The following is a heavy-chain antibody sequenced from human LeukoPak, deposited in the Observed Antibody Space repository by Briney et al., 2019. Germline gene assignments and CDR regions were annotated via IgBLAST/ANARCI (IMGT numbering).Heavy chain of an antibody. CDR2: IYSGGST. Sequence: GGSLRLSCAASGFTVSSNYMSWVRQAPGKGLEWVSVIYSGGSTYYADSVKGRFTIPRDNSKNTLYLQMNSLRAEDTAVYYCARVLDTDMVYFDHWGQGTLVTVSS. CDR1: GFTVSSNY. V-gene: IGHV3-66*01. J-gene: IGHJ4*02. CDR3: ARVLDTDMVYFDH. D-gene: IGHD5-18*01.